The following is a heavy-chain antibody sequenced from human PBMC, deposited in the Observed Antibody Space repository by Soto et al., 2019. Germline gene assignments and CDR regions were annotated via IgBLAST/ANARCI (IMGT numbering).Heavy chain of an antibody. CDR1: GGSFSGYY. Sequence: QVQLQQWGAGLLKPSETLSLTCAVYGGSFSGYYWSWIRQPPGKGLEWIGEINHSGSTNYNPSLKSRVTRSVDTSKNQFSLKLSSVTAADTAVYYCARQNNWNYLFRGCWFDPWGQGTLVTVSS. V-gene: IGHV4-34*01. CDR3: ARQNNWNYLFRGCWFDP. D-gene: IGHD1-7*01. J-gene: IGHJ5*02. CDR2: INHSGST.